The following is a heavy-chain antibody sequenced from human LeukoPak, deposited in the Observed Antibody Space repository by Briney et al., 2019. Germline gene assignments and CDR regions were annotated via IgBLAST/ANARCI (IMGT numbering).Heavy chain of an antibody. Sequence: SETLSLTCTVSGGSISSYYWSWIRQPPGKGLEWIGYIYTSGGTNYNPSLKGRVTISVDTSKNQFSLKLSSVTAADTAVYYCARQVDNDAFDIWGQGTMVTVSS. D-gene: IGHD2-15*01. CDR2: IYTSGGT. CDR3: ARQVDNDAFDI. J-gene: IGHJ3*02. CDR1: GGSISSYY. V-gene: IGHV4-4*09.